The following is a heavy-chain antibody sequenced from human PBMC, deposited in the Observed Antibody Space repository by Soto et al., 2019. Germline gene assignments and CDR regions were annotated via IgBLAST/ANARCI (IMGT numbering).Heavy chain of an antibody. D-gene: IGHD3-22*01. Sequence: QVQLVESGGGVVQPGRSLRLSCAASEFTFSDYAMHWVRQAPGKGLEWVAVISDDGDKVFYADSMKDRLTISRDNSKSTLFLQLTSLGPEDTALYYCARAHCHDSSGPNGHAFDIWGQGTLVTVSS. CDR3: ARAHCHDSSGPNGHAFDI. CDR1: EFTFSDYA. J-gene: IGHJ3*02. CDR2: ISDDGDKV. V-gene: IGHV3-30-3*01.